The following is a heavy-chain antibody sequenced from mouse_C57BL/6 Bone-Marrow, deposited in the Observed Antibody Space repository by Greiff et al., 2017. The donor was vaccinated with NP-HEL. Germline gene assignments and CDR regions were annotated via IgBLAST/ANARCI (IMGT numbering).Heavy chain of an antibody. V-gene: IGHV1-69*01. CDR2: IDPSDSYT. Sequence: QVQLQQPGAELVMPGASVKLSCKASGYTFTSYWMHWVKQRPGQGLEWIGEIDPSDSYTNYNRKFKGKSTLTVDKSSSTAYMQLSSLTSEDSAVYYCARDYDYAMDYWGQGTSVTVSS. CDR3: ARDYDYAMDY. J-gene: IGHJ4*01. CDR1: GYTFTSYW. D-gene: IGHD1-1*01.